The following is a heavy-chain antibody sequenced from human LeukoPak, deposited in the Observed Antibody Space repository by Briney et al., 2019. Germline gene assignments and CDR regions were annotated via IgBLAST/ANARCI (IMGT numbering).Heavy chain of an antibody. CDR3: SRGVDDYIWGSHRYFDY. Sequence: PGGSLRLSCTTSGFTFGDYALSWFRQAPGKGPEWVGFIRIKTFGGTREYAASVKGRFTISRDDSKSIAHLQMSSLKTEDTAVYYCSRGVDDYIWGSHRYFDYWGQGTLVTVSS. CDR1: GFTFGDYA. V-gene: IGHV3-49*03. D-gene: IGHD3-16*01. CDR2: IRIKTFGGTR. J-gene: IGHJ4*02.